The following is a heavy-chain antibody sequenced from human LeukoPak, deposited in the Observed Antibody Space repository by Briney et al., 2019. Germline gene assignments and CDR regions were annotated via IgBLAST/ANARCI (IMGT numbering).Heavy chain of an antibody. CDR2: INTNTGNP. J-gene: IGHJ4*02. CDR3: ARYRVPLAYYYDSSGYYQLPETDY. D-gene: IGHD3-22*01. CDR1: GYTFTSYA. Sequence: ASVKVSCKASGYTFTSYAMNWVRQAPGQGLEWMGWINTNTGNPTYAQGFTGRFVFSLDTSVSTAYLQISSLKAEDTAVYYCARYRVPLAYYYDSSGYYQLPETDYWGQGTLVTVSS. V-gene: IGHV7-4-1*02.